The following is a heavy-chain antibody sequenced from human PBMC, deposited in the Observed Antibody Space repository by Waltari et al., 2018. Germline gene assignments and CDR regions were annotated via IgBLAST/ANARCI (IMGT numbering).Heavy chain of an antibody. CDR2: IKKDGSGK. CDR1: GFTFSTYW. V-gene: IGHV3-7*01. D-gene: IGHD6-13*01. J-gene: IGHJ4*02. Sequence: EVQLVESGGGLVQPGGSLRLSCAASGFTFSTYWMSWVRQTPGKGVEWVANIKKDGSGKYSVDSVKGRFTMSRDNTKKSLYLEMNGLRAEDTAVYHCARWAAAGKIDYWGQGTLVTVS. CDR3: ARWAAAGKIDY.